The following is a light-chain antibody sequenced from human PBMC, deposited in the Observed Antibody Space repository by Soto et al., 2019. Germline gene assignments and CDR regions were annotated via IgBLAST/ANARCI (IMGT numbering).Light chain of an antibody. V-gene: IGLV7-46*01. CDR3: LLSHSGARV. CDR2: DTR. Sequence: QAVVTQEPSLTVSPGGTVTLTCGSSTGTVTSGHYPYWFQQKPGQAPRTLIYDTRNNHSWTPARFSGSLLGGKAALTLSGAQPEDEAVYYCLLSHSGARVFGGGTQLTVL. CDR1: TGTVTSGHY. J-gene: IGLJ7*01.